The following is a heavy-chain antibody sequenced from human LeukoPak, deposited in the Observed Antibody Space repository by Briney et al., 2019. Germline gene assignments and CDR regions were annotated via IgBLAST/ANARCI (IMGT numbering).Heavy chain of an antibody. Sequence: PSETLSLTCTVSGRSISSYYWSWIRQPPGKGLEWIGYIYYSGSTNYNPSLKSRVTISVDTSKNQFSLKLSSVTAADTAVYYCARDGYNQGHDALDIWGQGTMVTVSS. CDR1: GRSISSYY. V-gene: IGHV4-59*01. D-gene: IGHD5-24*01. J-gene: IGHJ3*02. CDR3: ARDGYNQGHDALDI. CDR2: IYYSGST.